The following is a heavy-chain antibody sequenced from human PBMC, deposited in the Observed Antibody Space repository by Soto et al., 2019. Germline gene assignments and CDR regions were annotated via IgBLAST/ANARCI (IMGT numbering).Heavy chain of an antibody. CDR3: AKDGLMITFGGVTH. CDR1: GFTFSSYG. V-gene: IGHV3-30*18. D-gene: IGHD3-16*01. J-gene: IGHJ4*02. Sequence: QVQLVESGGGVVQPGRSLRLSCAASGFTFSSYGMHWVRQAPGKGLEWVAVISYDGSKKNYADSVKGRFTISRDNSKNTLYLQMNILRAEDTAVYYCAKDGLMITFGGVTHWGQGTLVTVSS. CDR2: ISYDGSKK.